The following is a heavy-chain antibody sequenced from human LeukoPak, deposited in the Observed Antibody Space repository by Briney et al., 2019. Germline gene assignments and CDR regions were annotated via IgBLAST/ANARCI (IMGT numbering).Heavy chain of an antibody. CDR2: INPNSGDT. CDR3: ARDYCSSTSCLFDY. V-gene: IGHV1-2*06. Sequence: ASVKVSCKASGYTFTGYHMHWVRQAPGQGLEWMGRINPNSGDTNYAQKFQGRVTMTRDTSISTAYMELSRLRSDDTAVYYCARDYCSSTSCLFDYWGQGALVTVSS. D-gene: IGHD2-2*01. J-gene: IGHJ4*02. CDR1: GYTFTGYH.